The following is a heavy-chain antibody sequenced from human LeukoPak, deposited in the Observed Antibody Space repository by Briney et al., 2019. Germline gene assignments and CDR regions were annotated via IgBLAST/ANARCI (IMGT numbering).Heavy chain of an antibody. V-gene: IGHV1-24*01. CDR1: GYTLTELS. D-gene: IGHD4-23*01. CDR2: FDPEDGET. Sequence: ASVKVSCKVSGYTLTELSMHWVRQAPGKGLEWMGGFDPEDGETIYAQKFQGRVTMTEDTSTDTAYMELSSLRSEDTAVYYCANGGTTVVTPNYFDYWGQGTLVTVSS. CDR3: ANGGTTVVTPNYFDY. J-gene: IGHJ4*02.